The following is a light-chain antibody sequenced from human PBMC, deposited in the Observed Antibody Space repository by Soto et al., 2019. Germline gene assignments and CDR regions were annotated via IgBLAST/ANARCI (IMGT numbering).Light chain of an antibody. CDR2: DNN. CDR1: SSNIGKNY. CDR3: GTWDTSLSAVV. V-gene: IGLV1-51*01. Sequence: QSLLTQPPSVSAAPGQKVTISCSGSSSNIGKNYVSWYQRLPGTAPKLLIYDNNERSSGIPDRFSGSKSGTSATLGIAGLQTGDEADYYCGTWDTSLSAVVFGGGTKLTVL. J-gene: IGLJ2*01.